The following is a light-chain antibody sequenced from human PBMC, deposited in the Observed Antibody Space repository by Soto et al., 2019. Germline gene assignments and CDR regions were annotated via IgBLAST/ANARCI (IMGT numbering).Light chain of an antibody. J-gene: IGKJ2*01. CDR3: QQYNKWPPYT. Sequence: EIVMTQSPANLSVSPGERATLSGRAGQSVGRNLAGYQQKPGQGPRLLIYGASTRATRIPARFSGSGSGTEFTLTINSLQSEDFAVYYCQQYNKWPPYTFGQGTKLEIK. CDR1: QSVGRN. CDR2: GAS. V-gene: IGKV3-15*01.